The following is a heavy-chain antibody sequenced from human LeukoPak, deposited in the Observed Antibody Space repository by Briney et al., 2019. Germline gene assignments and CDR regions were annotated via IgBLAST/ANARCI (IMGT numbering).Heavy chain of an antibody. CDR3: ARGGRFGELDDAFDI. CDR1: GFTVSSNY. Sequence: PGGSLRLSCAASGFTVSSNYMSWVRQAPGKGLEWVSVIYSGGSTYYADSVKGRFTISRDNSKNTLYLQMNSLRAEDTAVYYCARGGRFGELDDAFDIWGQGTMVTVSS. J-gene: IGHJ3*02. V-gene: IGHV3-53*01. CDR2: IYSGGST. D-gene: IGHD3-10*01.